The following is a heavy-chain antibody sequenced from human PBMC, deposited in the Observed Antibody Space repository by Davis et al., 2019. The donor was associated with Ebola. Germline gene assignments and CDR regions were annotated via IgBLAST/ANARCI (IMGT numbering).Heavy chain of an antibody. Sequence: GESLKISCAASGFTVSSNYMSWVRQAPGKGLEWVSVIYSGGSTYYADSVKGRFTISRDNSKNTLYLQMNSLRAEDTAVYYCARDRGYCSSTSCGNYYYGMDVWGQGTTVTVSS. CDR3: ARDRGYCSSTSCGNYYYGMDV. J-gene: IGHJ6*02. CDR1: GFTVSSNY. CDR2: IYSGGST. V-gene: IGHV3-53*01. D-gene: IGHD2-2*01.